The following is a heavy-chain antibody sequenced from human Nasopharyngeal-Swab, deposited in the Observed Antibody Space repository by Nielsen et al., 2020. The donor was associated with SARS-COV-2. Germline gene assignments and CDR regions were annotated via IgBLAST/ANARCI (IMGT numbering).Heavy chain of an antibody. V-gene: IGHV3-7*05. D-gene: IGHD5-24*01. CDR2: IRQDAREQ. Sequence: GESLKISCAASGFPFRNHYMTWVRQPPGKGLEWVANIRQDAREQFYVDSVKGRFTISRDDSENTLYLQMEGLRAGDTAVYFCAKDVKGDGYSLCDVWGQGTMVTVSS. CDR3: AKDVKGDGYSLCDV. J-gene: IGHJ3*01. CDR1: GFPFRNHY.